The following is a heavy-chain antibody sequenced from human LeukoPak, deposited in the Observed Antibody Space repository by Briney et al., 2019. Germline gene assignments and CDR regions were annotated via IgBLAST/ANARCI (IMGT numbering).Heavy chain of an antibody. J-gene: IGHJ3*02. CDR2: MYYSGST. CDR3: AXXXXYXLSAFDI. V-gene: IGHV4-59*08. Sequence: SETLSLTCTVSGGSISSYYWSWIRQPPGKGLEWIAYMYYSGSTNYNPSLKSRVTISIDTSKNQFSLKLSSVTAADAAVYYCAXXXXYXLSAFDIWGQGTMVTV. CDR1: GGSISSYY.